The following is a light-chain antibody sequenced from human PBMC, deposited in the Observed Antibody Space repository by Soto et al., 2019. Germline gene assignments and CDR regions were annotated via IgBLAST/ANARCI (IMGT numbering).Light chain of an antibody. Sequence: EIVLTQSPATLSLSPGERATLSCRASQSISSYLAWYQQKPDQAPRLLIYDASNSATGIPARFSGSGSGTDFTLTISSLEPEDFAVYYCHHRSTWPFTFGPGTKVDIK. CDR2: DAS. CDR3: HHRSTWPFT. J-gene: IGKJ3*01. CDR1: QSISSY. V-gene: IGKV3-11*01.